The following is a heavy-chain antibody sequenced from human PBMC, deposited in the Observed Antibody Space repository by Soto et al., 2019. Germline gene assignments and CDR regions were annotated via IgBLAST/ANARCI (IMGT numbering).Heavy chain of an antibody. CDR1: GFTFSNAW. J-gene: IGHJ4*02. CDR3: TTMIAAAAGY. V-gene: IGHV3-15*01. Sequence: GESLKISCAASGFTFSNAWMSWVRQAPGKGLEWVGRIKSKTDGGTTDYAAPVKGRFTISRDDSKNTLYLQMNSLKTEDTAVYYCTTMIAAAAGYWGQGTLVTVSS. D-gene: IGHD6-13*01. CDR2: IKSKTDGGTT.